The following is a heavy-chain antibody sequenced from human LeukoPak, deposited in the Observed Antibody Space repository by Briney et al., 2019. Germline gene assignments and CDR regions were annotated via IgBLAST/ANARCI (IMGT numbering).Heavy chain of an antibody. D-gene: IGHD2-2*01. CDR2: IYYSGST. J-gene: IGHJ3*02. CDR1: GGSISSGGYY. V-gene: IGHV4-31*03. CDR3: ARGVVPSIRAFDI. Sequence: PSQTLSLTCTVSGGSISSGGYYWSWIRQHPGKGLEWIGYIYYSGSTYYNPSLKSRVTISVDTSKNQFSLKLSSVTAADTAVYYCARGVVPSIRAFDIWGQGTMVTVSS.